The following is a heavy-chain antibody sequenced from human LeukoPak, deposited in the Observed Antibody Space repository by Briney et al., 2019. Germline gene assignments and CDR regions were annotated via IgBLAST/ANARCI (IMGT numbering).Heavy chain of an antibody. CDR1: GFSLGATGVG. V-gene: IGHV2-5*01. Sequence: SGPTLVKPTQTLTLTCTFSGFSLGATGVGVGWIRQPPGEALEWLALIYSNVDKRYSPSLESRLTITKDTSKNQVVLAMTHMDPVDTATYYCAHVGGDDYFVHWGQGTLVTVSS. CDR2: IYSNVDK. CDR3: AHVGGDDYFVH. J-gene: IGHJ4*02. D-gene: IGHD2-21*02.